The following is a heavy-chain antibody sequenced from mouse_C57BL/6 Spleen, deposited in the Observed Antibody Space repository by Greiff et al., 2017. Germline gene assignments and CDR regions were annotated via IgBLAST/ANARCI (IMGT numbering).Heavy chain of an antibody. V-gene: IGHV3-1*01. CDR3: ARAYGYVYAMDY. CDR1: GYSITSGYD. D-gene: IGHD2-2*01. CDR2: ISYSGST. J-gene: IGHJ4*01. Sequence: DVQLQESGPGMVKPSQSLSLTCTVTGYSITSGYDWHWIRHFPGNKLEWMGYISYSGSTNYNPSLKSRISITHDTSKNHFFLKLNSVTTEDTATYYCARAYGYVYAMDYWGQGTSVTVSS.